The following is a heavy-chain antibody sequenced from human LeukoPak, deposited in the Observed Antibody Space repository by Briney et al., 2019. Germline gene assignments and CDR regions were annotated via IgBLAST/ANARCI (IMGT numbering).Heavy chain of an antibody. Sequence: GRSLRLSCAASGFTFDDYAMHWVRQAPGKGLEWVSGISWNSGSIGYADSVKGRFTISRDNSKNTLYLEMNSLRAEDTAVYYCAKPTRGSGSFLIEYWGQGTLVTVSS. CDR3: AKPTRGSGSFLIEY. D-gene: IGHD1-26*01. J-gene: IGHJ4*02. CDR1: GFTFDDYA. CDR2: ISWNSGSI. V-gene: IGHV3-9*01.